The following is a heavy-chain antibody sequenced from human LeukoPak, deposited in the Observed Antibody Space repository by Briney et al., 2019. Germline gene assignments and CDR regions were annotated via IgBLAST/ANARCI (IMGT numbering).Heavy chain of an antibody. Sequence: GGSLRLSCAASGFTFSSYGMSWVRQAPGKGLEWVSAISGSGGSTYYADSVKGRFTISSNNTKNTLYLQMNSLRAEDTAVYYCAKPIYGDSPFDYWGQGTLVTVSS. J-gene: IGHJ4*02. CDR2: ISGSGGST. D-gene: IGHD4-17*01. CDR3: AKPIYGDSPFDY. V-gene: IGHV3-23*01. CDR1: GFTFSSYG.